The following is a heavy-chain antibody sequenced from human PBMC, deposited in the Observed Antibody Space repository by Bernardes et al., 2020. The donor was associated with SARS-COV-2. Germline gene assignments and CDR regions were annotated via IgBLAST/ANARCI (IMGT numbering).Heavy chain of an antibody. D-gene: IGHD2-2*02. Sequence: ETLSLTCTVSGGSISSSSYYWGWIRQPPGKGLEWIGSIYYSGSTYYNPSLKSRVTISVDTSKNQFSLKLSSVTAADTAVYYCARLYDSRYYYYGMDVWGQGTTVTVSS. CDR1: GGSISSSSYY. V-gene: IGHV4-39*01. CDR2: IYYSGST. J-gene: IGHJ6*02. CDR3: ARLYDSRYYYYGMDV.